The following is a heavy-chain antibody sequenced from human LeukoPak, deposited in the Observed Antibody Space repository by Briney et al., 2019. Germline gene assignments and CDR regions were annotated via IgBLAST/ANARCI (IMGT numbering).Heavy chain of an antibody. CDR2: IIPIFGTA. CDR1: GGTFSSYA. J-gene: IGHJ4*02. Sequence: SVKVSCKPSGGTFSSYAVSWVRQASGQGLEWMGGIIPIFGTANYAQKFQGRVTITADESTSTVYMELSSLRSEDTAVYYCARDSEVRRNLWHYWGQGTLVTVSS. CDR3: ARDSEVRRNLWHY. D-gene: IGHD3-10*01. V-gene: IGHV1-69*13.